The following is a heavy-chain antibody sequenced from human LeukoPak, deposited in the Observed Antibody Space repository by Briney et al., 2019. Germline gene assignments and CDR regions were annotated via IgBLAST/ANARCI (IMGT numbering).Heavy chain of an antibody. CDR3: ARGTPTNHAGRGSIFDY. J-gene: IGHJ4*02. Sequence: SKTLSLPCTVSGGSISSYYWSWIRQPPGKGLEGIGYIYYSGSTNYNPSLKSRVTISVDTSKNPFYMKLSSVTAADTAVYYCARGTPTNHAGRGSIFDYWGQGTLVTVSS. V-gene: IGHV4-59*01. D-gene: IGHD1-14*01. CDR2: IYYSGST. CDR1: GGSISSYY.